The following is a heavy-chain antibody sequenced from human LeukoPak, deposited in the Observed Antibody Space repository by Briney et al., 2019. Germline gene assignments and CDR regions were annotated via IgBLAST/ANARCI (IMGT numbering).Heavy chain of an antibody. CDR3: AKVITMIVVVTAFDY. J-gene: IGHJ4*02. V-gene: IGHV3-23*01. Sequence: GGSLRLSCAASGFTFSSYAMSWVRRAPGKGLEWVSAISGSGGSTYYADSVKGRFTISRDNSKNTLYLQMNSLRAEDTAVYYCAKVITMIVVVTAFDYWGQGTLVTVSS. D-gene: IGHD3-22*01. CDR2: ISGSGGST. CDR1: GFTFSSYA.